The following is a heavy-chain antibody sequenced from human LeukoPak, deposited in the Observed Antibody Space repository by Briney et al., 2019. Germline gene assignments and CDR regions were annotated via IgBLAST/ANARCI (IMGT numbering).Heavy chain of an antibody. Sequence: TGGSLRLSCAASGFTFINYAMTWVRQAPGKGLEWVSTITNGATGTFYADSVKGRFTISGDNSRNTVYLQMNSLRAEDTAVYYCAKAVESGGLFDSWGQGTLVTVSS. J-gene: IGHJ4*02. D-gene: IGHD4-23*01. CDR2: ITNGATGT. V-gene: IGHV3-23*01. CDR1: GFTFINYA. CDR3: AKAVESGGLFDS.